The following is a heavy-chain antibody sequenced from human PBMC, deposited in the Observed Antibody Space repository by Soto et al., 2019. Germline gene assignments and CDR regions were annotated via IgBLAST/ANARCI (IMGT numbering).Heavy chain of an antibody. CDR2: IYYSGST. CDR1: GGSISSYY. V-gene: IGHV4-59*01. D-gene: IGHD3-10*01. CDR3: ARVPRFGDPIED. J-gene: IGHJ4*02. Sequence: LSLTCTVSGGSISSYYWSWIRQPPGKGLEWIGYIYYSGSTNYNPSLKSRVTISVDTSKNQFSLKLSSVTAADTAVYYCARVPRFGDPIEDWGQGTLVTVSS.